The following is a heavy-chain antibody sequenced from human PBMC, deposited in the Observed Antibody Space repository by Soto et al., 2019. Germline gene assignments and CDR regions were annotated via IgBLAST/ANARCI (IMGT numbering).Heavy chain of an antibody. CDR3: ARVGINVAVLIFDY. CDR2: IYYSGST. J-gene: IGHJ4*02. D-gene: IGHD1-20*01. V-gene: IGHV4-59*01. Sequence: PSETLSLTCTVSGGSISSYYWSWIRQPPGKGLEWIGYIYYSGSTNYNPSLKSRVTISVDTSKNQFSLKLSSVTAADTAVYYCARVGINVAVLIFDYWGQGTLVTVSS. CDR1: GGSISSYY.